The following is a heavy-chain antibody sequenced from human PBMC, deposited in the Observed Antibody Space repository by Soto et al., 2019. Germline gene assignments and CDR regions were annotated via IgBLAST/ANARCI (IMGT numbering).Heavy chain of an antibody. Sequence: PGGSLRLSCAASGFTFSSYAMHWGRQAPGKGLEWVAVISYDGSNKYYADSVKGRFTISRDNSKNTLYLQMNSLRAEDTAVYYCARGEASSSSCLPWCQGFDYWGQGTLVTVSS. V-gene: IGHV3-30-3*01. J-gene: IGHJ4*02. CDR3: ARGEASSSSCLPWCQGFDY. CDR2: ISYDGSNK. D-gene: IGHD6-13*01. CDR1: GFTFSSYA.